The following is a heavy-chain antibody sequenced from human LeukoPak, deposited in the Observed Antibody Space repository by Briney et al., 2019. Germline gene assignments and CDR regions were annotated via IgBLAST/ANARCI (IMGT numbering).Heavy chain of an antibody. V-gene: IGHV3-23*01. CDR1: GFTFSSYA. CDR2: ISGSGGST. D-gene: IGHD3-22*01. Sequence: GGSLRLSCAASGFTFSSYAMSWVRQAPGKGLEWVSAISGSGGSTYYADSVKGRFTISRDNSKNTLYLQMNSLRAEDTAVYYCAKDRGYWGYYYDSSGYYFDYWGQGTLVTVSS. CDR3: AKDRGYWGYYYDSSGYYFDY. J-gene: IGHJ4*02.